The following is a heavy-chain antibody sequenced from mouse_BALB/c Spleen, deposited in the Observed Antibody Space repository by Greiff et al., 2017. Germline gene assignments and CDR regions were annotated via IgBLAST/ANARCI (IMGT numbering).Heavy chain of an antibody. CDR1: GYTFTSYV. D-gene: IGHD2-2*01. Sequence: EVQLQESGPELVKPGASVKMSCKASGYTFTSYVMHWVKQKPGQGLEWIGYINPYNDGTKYNEKFKGKATLTSDKSSSTAYMELSSLTSEDSAVYYCARMGDGYDDDYFDYWGQGTTLTVSS. J-gene: IGHJ2*01. V-gene: IGHV1-14*01. CDR2: INPYNDGT. CDR3: ARMGDGYDDDYFDY.